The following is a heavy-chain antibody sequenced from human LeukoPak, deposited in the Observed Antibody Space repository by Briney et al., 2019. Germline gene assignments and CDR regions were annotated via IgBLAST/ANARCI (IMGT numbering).Heavy chain of an antibody. CDR3: ARDNWFDP. CDR1: GFTFSSYA. Sequence: GGSLRLSCAASGFTFSSYAMSWVRQAPGKGLEWVSIIYSGGSTYYADSVEGRFTISRDNSKNTLYLQMNSLRAEDTGVYYCARDNWFDPWGQGTLVTVSS. J-gene: IGHJ5*02. V-gene: IGHV3-66*01. CDR2: IYSGGST.